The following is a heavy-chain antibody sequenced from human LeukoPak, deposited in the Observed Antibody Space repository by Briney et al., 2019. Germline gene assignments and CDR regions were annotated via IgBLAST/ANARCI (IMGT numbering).Heavy chain of an antibody. CDR2: ISRGSSYI. CDR1: GFTFNSYN. D-gene: IGHD6-25*01. V-gene: IGHV3-21*01. J-gene: IGHJ4*02. CDR3: ARDDPTAGDPQFDY. Sequence: KSGGSLRLSCAASGFTFNSYNMNWVRQAPGKGLEWVSSISRGSSYILYADSGKGRFTIYRENDKNSMYMKMHSQRAEDTAVYYCARDDPTAGDPQFDYWGQGTLVTVSS.